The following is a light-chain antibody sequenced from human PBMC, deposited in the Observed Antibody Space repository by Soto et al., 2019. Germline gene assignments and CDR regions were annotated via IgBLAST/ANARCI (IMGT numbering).Light chain of an antibody. J-gene: IGLJ2*01. CDR2: KDS. Sequence: SYELTQPPSVSVSPGQTARITCSGDALPKQYAYWYQQKPGQAPVLVIYKDSERPSGIPEQFSGSSSGTTVTLTISGVQAEDEADYYCQSADSSGTVVFGGGTKLTVL. CDR3: QSADSSGTVV. CDR1: ALPKQY. V-gene: IGLV3-25*03.